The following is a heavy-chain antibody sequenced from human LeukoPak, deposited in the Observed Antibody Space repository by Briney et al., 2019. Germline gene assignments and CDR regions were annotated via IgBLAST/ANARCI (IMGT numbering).Heavy chain of an antibody. CDR3: AKDLLTTVTTASH. J-gene: IGHJ4*02. CDR1: GFTFSNYA. Sequence: GGSLRLSCAASGFTFSNYAMNWVRQAPGKGLEWVSTISGSGGSTYYVDSVKGRFTISRDNSKNMLYLQMNSLRAEDTAVYYCAKDLLTTVTTASHWGQGTLVTVSS. V-gene: IGHV3-23*01. D-gene: IGHD4-11*01. CDR2: ISGSGGST.